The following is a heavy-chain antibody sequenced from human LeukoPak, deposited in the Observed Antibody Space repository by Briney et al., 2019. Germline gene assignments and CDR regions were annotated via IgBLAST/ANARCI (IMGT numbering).Heavy chain of an antibody. J-gene: IGHJ3*02. D-gene: IGHD5-12*01. CDR1: GYTFTSYG. V-gene: IGHV1-69*06. CDR2: IIPIFGTA. Sequence: SVKVSCKASGYTFTSYGISWVRQAPGQGLGWMGGIIPIFGTANYAQKFQGRVTITADKSTSTAYMELSSLRSEPTAVYYRAPPRGYDHAFAIAGQPTMPTVSS. CDR3: APPRGYDHAFAI.